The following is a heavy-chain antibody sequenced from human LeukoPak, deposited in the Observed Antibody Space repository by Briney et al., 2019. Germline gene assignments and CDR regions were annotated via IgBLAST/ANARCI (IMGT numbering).Heavy chain of an antibody. D-gene: IGHD3-22*01. Sequence: GGSLRLSCAASGFTFSSYSMNWVRQAPGKGLEWVSSISSSSSYIYYADSVKGRFTISRDNAKNSLYLQMNSLRAEDTAVYYCARLPVTYYYDSSGYYYFDYWGQGTLVTVSS. CDR1: GFTFSSYS. J-gene: IGHJ4*02. V-gene: IGHV3-21*01. CDR3: ARLPVTYYYDSSGYYYFDY. CDR2: ISSSSSYI.